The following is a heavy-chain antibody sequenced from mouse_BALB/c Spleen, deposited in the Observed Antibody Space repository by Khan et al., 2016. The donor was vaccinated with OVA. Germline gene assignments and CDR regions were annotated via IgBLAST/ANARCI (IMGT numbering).Heavy chain of an antibody. CDR3: ARNSSYRDSDV. Sequence: QIQLVQSGPELKKPGETVTISCTASGYTFTNYGMNWVKQAPGKGLKWMGWINPYTGEPTYADDFKGRFVFSLATSASTAYLQISNLKNEDMTTYVCARNSSYRDSDVWGAGTTGTVSA. CDR1: GYTFTNYG. V-gene: IGHV9-1*02. J-gene: IGHJ1*01. CDR2: INPYTGEP.